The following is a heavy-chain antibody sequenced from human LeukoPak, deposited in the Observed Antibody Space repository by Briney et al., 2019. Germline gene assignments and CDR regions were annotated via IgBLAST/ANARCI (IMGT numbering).Heavy chain of an antibody. CDR2: ISYDGSNK. J-gene: IGHJ4*02. CDR3: AKPAYGGNSREPPDY. V-gene: IGHV3-30-3*02. D-gene: IGHD4-23*01. CDR1: GFTFSSYA. Sequence: GRSLRLSCAASGFTFSSYAMHWVRQAPGKGLEWVAVISYDGSNKYYADSVKGRFTISRDNSKNTLYLQMNSLRAEDTAVYYCAKPAYGGNSREPPDYWGQGTLVTVSS.